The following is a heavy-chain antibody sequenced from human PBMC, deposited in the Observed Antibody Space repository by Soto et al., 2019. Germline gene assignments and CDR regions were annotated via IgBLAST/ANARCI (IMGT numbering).Heavy chain of an antibody. CDR2: IYYSGST. CDR3: AREGVFSGYYYGMDV. Sequence: QVQLQESGPGLVKPSQTLSLTCTVSGGSISSGDYYWSWIRQPPGKGLEWIGYIYYSGSTYYNPSLKSRVTISGDTSKNQFSLKLSSVTAADTAVYYCAREGVFSGYYYGMDVWGQGTTVTVSS. D-gene: IGHD3-16*02. J-gene: IGHJ6*02. V-gene: IGHV4-30-4*01. CDR1: GGSISSGDYY.